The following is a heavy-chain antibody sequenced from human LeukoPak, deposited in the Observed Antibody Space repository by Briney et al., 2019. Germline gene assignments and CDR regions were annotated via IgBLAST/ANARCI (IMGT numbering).Heavy chain of an antibody. V-gene: IGHV4-30-2*01. CDR1: GGSISSGGYY. J-gene: IGHJ5*02. Sequence: PSQTLSLTCTVSGGSISSGGYYWSWIRQPPGKGLEWIGHIYHSGSTYYNPSLKSRVTISVDRSKNQFSLKLSSVTAADTAVYYCARVTYTGTTPNNWFDPWGQGTLVTVSS. D-gene: IGHD1-7*01. CDR3: ARVTYTGTTPNNWFDP. CDR2: IYHSGST.